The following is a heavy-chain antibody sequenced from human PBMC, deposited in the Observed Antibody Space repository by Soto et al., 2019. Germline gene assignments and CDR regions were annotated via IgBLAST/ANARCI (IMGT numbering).Heavy chain of an antibody. CDR2: INPSGGST. CDR3: ARDRQGIAAAGIWEGMDV. V-gene: IGHV1-46*03. J-gene: IGHJ6*02. D-gene: IGHD6-13*01. Sequence: ASVKVSCKASGYTFTSYYMHWVRQAPGQGLEWMGIINPSGGSTSYAQKFQGRVTMTRDTSTSTVYMELSSLRSEDTAVYYCARDRQGIAAAGIWEGMDVWGQGTTVTVSS. CDR1: GYTFTSYY.